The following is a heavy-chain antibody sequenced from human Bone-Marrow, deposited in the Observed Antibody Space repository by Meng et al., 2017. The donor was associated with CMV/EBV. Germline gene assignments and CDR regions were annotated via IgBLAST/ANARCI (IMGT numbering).Heavy chain of an antibody. CDR1: GGSISSGSYY. CDR3: ARDYDTTGYWFDP. V-gene: IGHV4-31*03. Sequence: SETLSLTCTVSGGSISSGSYYWSWIRQLPGRGLEWIGYIYYSGSTYYNPSLKSRVTISVDTSKNQFSLNLTSVTAADTAIYYCARDYDTTGYWFDPWGQGTLVTVYS. D-gene: IGHD3-22*01. CDR2: IYYSGST. J-gene: IGHJ5*02.